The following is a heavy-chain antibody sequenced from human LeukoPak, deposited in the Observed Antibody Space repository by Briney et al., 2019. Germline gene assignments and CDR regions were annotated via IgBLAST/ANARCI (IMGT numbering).Heavy chain of an antibody. Sequence: GGSLRLSCAASGITFDDYAIHWVRQAPGKGLVWVSHIKYDGSATNYADSVKGRFTISRDNAKNTLYLQMNSLRAEDTAVYYCVSGSLQSGYNFDYWGQGALVTVSS. D-gene: IGHD3-3*01. V-gene: IGHV3-74*01. CDR1: GITFDDYA. CDR2: IKYDGSAT. CDR3: VSGSLQSGYNFDY. J-gene: IGHJ4*02.